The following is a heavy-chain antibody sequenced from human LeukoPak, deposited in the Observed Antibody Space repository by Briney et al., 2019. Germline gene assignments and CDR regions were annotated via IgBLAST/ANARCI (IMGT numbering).Heavy chain of an antibody. CDR3: AAGGGLLGDYFDY. D-gene: IGHD1-26*01. V-gene: IGHV1-69-2*01. J-gene: IGHJ4*02. CDR1: GYTFTDYY. Sequence: ASVKVFCKVSGYTFTDYYMHWVQQAPGRGLEWMGLVDPEDGETIYAERFQGRFTITADTSTDTAYMELSSLRSEDTAVYYCAAGGGLLGDYFDYWGQGTLVTVSS. CDR2: VDPEDGET.